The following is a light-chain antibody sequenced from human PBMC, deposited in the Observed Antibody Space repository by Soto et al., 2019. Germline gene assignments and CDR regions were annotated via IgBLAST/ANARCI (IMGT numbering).Light chain of an antibody. J-gene: IGLJ1*01. CDR3: CSYAGSSTYV. V-gene: IGLV2-23*01. Sequence: QSVLTQPASVSGSPGQSITISCTGTSSDVGSYNLVSWYQQHPGKAPMLMIYEGTKRPSGVSNRFSGSKSGNTASLTISGLQAEDERDSYCCSYAGSSTYVFGTGTKLTVL. CDR2: EGT. CDR1: SSDVGSYNL.